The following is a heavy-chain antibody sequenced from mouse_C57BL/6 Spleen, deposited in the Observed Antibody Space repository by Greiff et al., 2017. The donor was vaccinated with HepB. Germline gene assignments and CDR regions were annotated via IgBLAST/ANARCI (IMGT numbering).Heavy chain of an antibody. V-gene: IGHV7-3*01. J-gene: IGHJ2*01. CDR1: GFTFTDYY. Sequence: EVKVVESGGGLVQPGGSLSLSCAASGFTFTDYYMSWVRQPPGKALEWLGFIRNKANGYTTEYSASVKGRFTISRDNSQSILYLQMNALRAEDSATYYCARYTPNYVRGFDYWGQGTTLTVSS. CDR3: ARYTPNYVRGFDY. CDR2: IRNKANGYTT. D-gene: IGHD2-4*01.